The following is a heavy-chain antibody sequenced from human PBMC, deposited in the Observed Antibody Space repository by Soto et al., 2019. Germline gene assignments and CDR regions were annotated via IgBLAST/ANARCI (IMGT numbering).Heavy chain of an antibody. CDR1: GYTFTNFG. CDR2: ISAYNGNT. D-gene: IGHD3-16*01. CDR3: XXGGTPIDY. Sequence: QVQLVQSGAEVKKPGASVKVSCKTSGYTFTNFGLSWVRQAPGQGLEWMGWISAYNGNTNYAQNFQGRVTMTTDTSTSTAYMELRSLRSDDTAVXYCXXGGTPIDYWGQGTLVTVSS. V-gene: IGHV1-18*01. J-gene: IGHJ4*02.